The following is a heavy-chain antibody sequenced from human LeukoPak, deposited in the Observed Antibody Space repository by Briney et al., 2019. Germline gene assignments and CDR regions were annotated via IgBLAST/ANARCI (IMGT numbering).Heavy chain of an antibody. CDR3: AKGSSSSGWYYWFDP. J-gene: IGHJ5*02. CDR1: GFTFSSYA. V-gene: IGHV3-23*01. D-gene: IGHD6-19*01. Sequence: GGSLRLSCAASGFTFSSYAMSCVRQAPGKGLEWVSAISGSGGSTYYADSVKGRFTISRDNSKNTLYLQMNSLRAEDTAVYYCAKGSSSSGWYYWFDPWGQGTLVTVSS. CDR2: ISGSGGST.